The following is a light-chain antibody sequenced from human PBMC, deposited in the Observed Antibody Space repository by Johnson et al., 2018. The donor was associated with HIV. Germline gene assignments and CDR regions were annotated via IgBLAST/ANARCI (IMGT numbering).Light chain of an antibody. CDR2: DNN. V-gene: IGLV1-51*01. CDR1: SSNIGNNY. J-gene: IGLJ1*01. Sequence: QSVLTQPPSVSAAPGQKVTISCSGSSSNIGNNYVSWYQQLPGTAPKLLIYDNNKRPSGIPDRFSASKSGTSAILDITGLQTGDEADYYCGTWDNSLGAHYVFGTGTNVTVL. CDR3: GTWDNSLGAHYV.